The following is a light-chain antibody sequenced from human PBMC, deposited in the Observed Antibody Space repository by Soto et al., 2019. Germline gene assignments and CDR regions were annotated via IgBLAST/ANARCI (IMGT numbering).Light chain of an antibody. CDR1: SSNIGSNA. V-gene: IGLV1-44*01. J-gene: IGLJ3*02. Sequence: QSVLTQPPSASGTPGQRVSISCSGSSSNIGSNAVHWYQQFPGTAPRLLIYRDNQRPSGVPDRFSGSKSGTSASLVISGLQSEDEADDYCAAWNDRPYLWVFGGGTKLTVL. CDR2: RDN. CDR3: AAWNDRPYLWV.